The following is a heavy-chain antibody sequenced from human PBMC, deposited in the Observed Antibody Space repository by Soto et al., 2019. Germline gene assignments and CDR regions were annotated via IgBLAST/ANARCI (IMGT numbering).Heavy chain of an antibody. J-gene: IGHJ4*02. V-gene: IGHV4-34*01. D-gene: IGHD4-17*01. CDR2: INHSGST. Sequence: SETLSLTCAVYGGSFSGYYWSWIRQPPGKGLEWIGEINHSGSTNYNPSLKSRVTISVDTSKNQFSLKLSSVTAADTAVYYCASIINSGSVSLRHGEYFDYWGQGTLVTVSS. CDR1: GGSFSGYY. CDR3: ASIINSGSVSLRHGEYFDY.